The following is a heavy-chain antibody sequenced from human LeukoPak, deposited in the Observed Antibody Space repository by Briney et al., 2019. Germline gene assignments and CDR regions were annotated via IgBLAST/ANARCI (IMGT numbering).Heavy chain of an antibody. CDR2: IDYSGGSS. D-gene: IGHD3-9*01. V-gene: IGHV3-23*01. CDR3: AKGSGWLLVGFDY. CDR1: GFTLSSYE. J-gene: IGHJ4*02. Sequence: QPGGSLRLSCTVSGFTLSSYEMSWIRQAPGKGLEWVSSIDYSGGSSYYADSVKGRFTISRDDSKNTLYLQMNSLRAEDTAVYYCAKGSGWLLVGFDYWGQGTLVTVSS.